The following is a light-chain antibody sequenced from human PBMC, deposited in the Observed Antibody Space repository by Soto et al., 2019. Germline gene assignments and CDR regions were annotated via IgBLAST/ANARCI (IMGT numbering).Light chain of an antibody. CDR2: GNR. CDR1: SSNLGAGYD. J-gene: IGLJ1*01. Sequence: QAVVTQPPSVSGAPGQRVTISCTGNSSNLGAGYDVHWYQQLPGAAPKLVIFGNRNRPSGVPERFSGSKSGTSASLTISGLQAEDEADYYCCSYAGSYTFNVFGTGTKLTVL. CDR3: CSYAGSYTFNV. V-gene: IGLV1-40*01.